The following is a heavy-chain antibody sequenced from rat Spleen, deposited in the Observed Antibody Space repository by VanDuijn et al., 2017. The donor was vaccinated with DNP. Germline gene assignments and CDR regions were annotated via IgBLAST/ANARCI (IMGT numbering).Heavy chain of an antibody. CDR2: ISYDGGST. CDR3: ARRGNNRYHYTMDA. J-gene: IGHJ4*01. V-gene: IGHV5-7*01. D-gene: IGHD1-10*01. CDR1: GFTFSDYN. Sequence: EVHLVASGGGLVQPGRSLKLSCAASGFTFSDYNMAWVRQAPEKGLEWVATISYDGGSTYYRDSVKGRFTISRDNAKSTLYLQMYSLRSEDTATYYCARRGNNRYHYTMDAWGQGTSVTVSS.